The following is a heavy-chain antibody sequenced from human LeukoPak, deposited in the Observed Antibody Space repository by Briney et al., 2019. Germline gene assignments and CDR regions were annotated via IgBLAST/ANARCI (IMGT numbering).Heavy chain of an antibody. CDR2: IYYSGST. CDR3: ARVWAYYYEAQN. Sequence: PSETLSLTCTVSGGSISSGDYYWSWIRQPPGKGLEWIGYIYYSGSTYYNPSLKSRVTISVDTSKNQFSLKLSSVTAADTAVYYCARVWAYYYEAQNWGQGTLVTVSP. CDR1: GGSISSGDYY. D-gene: IGHD3-22*01. J-gene: IGHJ4*02. V-gene: IGHV4-30-4*08.